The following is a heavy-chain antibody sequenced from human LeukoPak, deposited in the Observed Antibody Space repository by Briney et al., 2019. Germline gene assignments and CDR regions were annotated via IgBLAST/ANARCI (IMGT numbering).Heavy chain of an antibody. D-gene: IGHD6-13*01. CDR1: GYTFTSYG. CDR3: ARDIAAAGLGNFDY. V-gene: IGHV1-69*13. J-gene: IGHJ4*02. Sequence: SVKVSCKASGYTFTSYGISWVRQAPGQGLEWMGGIIPIFGTANYAQKFQGRVTITADEFTSTAYMELSSLRSEDTAVYYCARDIAAAGLGNFDYWGQGTLVTVSS. CDR2: IIPIFGTA.